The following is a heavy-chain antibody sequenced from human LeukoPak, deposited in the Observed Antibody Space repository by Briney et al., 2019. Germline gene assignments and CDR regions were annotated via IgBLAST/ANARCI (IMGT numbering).Heavy chain of an antibody. CDR2: ISYDGSNK. CDR1: GFTFSSYA. Sequence: GGSLRLSCAASGFTFSSYAMHWVRQAPGKGLEWVAVISYDGSNKYYADSVKGRFTISRDNSKNTLYLQMNSLRAEDTAVYYCARDRSNNWFDPWGQGTLVAVSS. CDR3: ARDRSNNWFDP. J-gene: IGHJ5*02. D-gene: IGHD2/OR15-2a*01. V-gene: IGHV3-30-3*01.